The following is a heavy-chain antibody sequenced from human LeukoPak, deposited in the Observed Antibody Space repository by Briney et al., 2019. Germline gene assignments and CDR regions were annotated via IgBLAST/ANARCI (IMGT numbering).Heavy chain of an antibody. CDR1: GFTFSSYG. J-gene: IGHJ6*03. CDR3: AKDKVGITMVRGVNMDV. D-gene: IGHD3-10*01. Sequence: GGSLRLSCAASGFTFSSYGMHWVRQAPGKGLEWVAFIRYDGSNKYYADSVKGRFTISRDNSKNTLYLQVNSLRAEDTAVYYCAKDKVGITMVRGVNMDVWGKGTTVTISS. V-gene: IGHV3-30*02. CDR2: IRYDGSNK.